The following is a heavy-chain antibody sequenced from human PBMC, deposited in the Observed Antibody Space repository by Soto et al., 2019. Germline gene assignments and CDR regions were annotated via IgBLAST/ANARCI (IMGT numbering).Heavy chain of an antibody. CDR2: ISGSGGST. Sequence: EVQLLESGGGLVQPGGSLRLSCAASGFTFSSYAMSWVRQAPGKGLEWVSAISGSGGSTYYADSVKGRFTISRDNSKNTLYLQMNSLRAEDTAVYYCAKDRSLDFWSGYFYYFDYWGQGTWSPSPQ. J-gene: IGHJ4*02. D-gene: IGHD3-3*01. CDR1: GFTFSSYA. CDR3: AKDRSLDFWSGYFYYFDY. V-gene: IGHV3-23*01.